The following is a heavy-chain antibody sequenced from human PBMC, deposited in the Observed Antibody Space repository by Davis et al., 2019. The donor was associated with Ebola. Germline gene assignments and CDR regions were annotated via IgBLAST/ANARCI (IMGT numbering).Heavy chain of an antibody. CDR2: ISAYNGNT. V-gene: IGHV1-18*01. CDR1: GYTFTSYS. CDR3: ARVTYYERFDP. J-gene: IGHJ5*02. Sequence: AASVKVSCKASGYTFTSYSISWVRQAPGQGLEWMGWISAYNGNTNYAQKLQGRVTMTTDTSTSTAYMELRSLRSDDTAVYYCARVTYYERFDPWGQGTLVTVSS. D-gene: IGHD3-22*01.